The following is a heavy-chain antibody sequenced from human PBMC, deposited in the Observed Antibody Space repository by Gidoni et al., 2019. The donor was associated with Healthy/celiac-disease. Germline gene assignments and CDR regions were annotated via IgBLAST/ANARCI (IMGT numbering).Heavy chain of an antibody. J-gene: IGHJ5*02. CDR1: GFTFSSYA. D-gene: IGHD1-26*01. CDR3: ARLTGSYTRGWFDP. Sequence: EVQLVESGGGLVQPGGSLRLSCAASGFTFSSYAMHWVRQAPGKGLEYVSAISSNGGSTYYANSVKGRFTISRDNSKNTLYLQMGSLRAEDMAVYYCARLTGSYTRGWFDPWGQGTLVTVSS. V-gene: IGHV3-64*01. CDR2: ISSNGGST.